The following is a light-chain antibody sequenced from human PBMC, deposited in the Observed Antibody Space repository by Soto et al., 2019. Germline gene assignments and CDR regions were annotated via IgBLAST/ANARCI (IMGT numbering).Light chain of an antibody. V-gene: IGKV3-11*01. CDR1: QYINTR. CDR2: QTS. Sequence: VLTQSPATLSSFPVDRVTLSCRASQYINTRLAWYQHRPGQAPRLLIYQTSLRAAGIPARFSASGSGTDFTLTISDVQPEDFALYYCHQRQSWPRTVGQGTKG. CDR3: HQRQSWPRT. J-gene: IGKJ1*01.